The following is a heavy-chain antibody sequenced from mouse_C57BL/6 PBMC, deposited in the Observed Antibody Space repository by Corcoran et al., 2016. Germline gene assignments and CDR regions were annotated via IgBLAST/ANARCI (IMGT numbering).Heavy chain of an antibody. CDR1: GFSLSTSGMG. CDR2: IYWDDDK. J-gene: IGHJ2*01. CDR3: ARSIYYGYDGYYLVD. Sequence: QVTLKESGPGILQSSQTLSLTCSFSGFSLSTSGMGVSWIRQPSGKGLEWLAHIYWDDDKRYNPSLKSRLKISKDTSRNQVFLKITIVETADTATDYCARSIYYGYDGYYLVDWGQGSTLTVSS. V-gene: IGHV8-12*01. D-gene: IGHD2-2*01.